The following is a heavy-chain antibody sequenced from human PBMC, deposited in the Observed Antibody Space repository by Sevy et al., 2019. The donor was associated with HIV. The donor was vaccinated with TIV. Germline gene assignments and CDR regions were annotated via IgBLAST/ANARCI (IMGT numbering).Heavy chain of an antibody. J-gene: IGHJ4*02. CDR2: IYIGGST. Sequence: GGSLRLSCAASGLTVSSNFMSWVRQAPGKGLEWVSVIYIGGSTYYADSVKGRFTISRDNAKNSLYLQMNSLRVEDTAAYYCARARAYYHDNSGYSFDYWGQGTLVTVSS. D-gene: IGHD3-22*01. CDR3: ARARAYYHDNSGYSFDY. CDR1: GLTVSSNF. V-gene: IGHV3-66*01.